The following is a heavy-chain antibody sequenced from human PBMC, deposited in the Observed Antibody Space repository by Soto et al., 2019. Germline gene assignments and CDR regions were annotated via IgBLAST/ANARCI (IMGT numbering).Heavy chain of an antibody. CDR2: IYYSGST. D-gene: IGHD3-10*01. CDR3: ARASSMVRGVITTPPNAFYI. CDR1: GGSISSSSYY. Sequence: SETLSLTCTVSGGSISSSSYYWGWIRQPPGKGLEWIGSIYYSGSTYYNPSLKSRVTISVDTSKNQFSLKLSSVTAADTAAYYCARASSMVRGVITTPPNAFYIWGQGTMVTVSS. J-gene: IGHJ3*02. V-gene: IGHV4-39*01.